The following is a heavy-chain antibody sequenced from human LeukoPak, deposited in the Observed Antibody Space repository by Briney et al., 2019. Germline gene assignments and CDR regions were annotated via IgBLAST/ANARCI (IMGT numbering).Heavy chain of an antibody. J-gene: IGHJ6*02. CDR3: ARGGGELPWFGGGDYGMDV. Sequence: ASVKVSCKASGYTFTSYDINWVRQATGQGLEWMGWMNPNSGNTGYAQKFQGRVTMTRNTSISAAYMELSSLRSEDTAVYYCARGGGELPWFGGGDYGMDVWGQGTTVTVSS. CDR1: GYTFTSYD. CDR2: MNPNSGNT. V-gene: IGHV1-8*01. D-gene: IGHD3-10*01.